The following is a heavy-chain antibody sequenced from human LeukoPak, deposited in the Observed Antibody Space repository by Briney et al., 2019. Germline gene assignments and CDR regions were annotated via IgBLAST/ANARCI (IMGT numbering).Heavy chain of an antibody. D-gene: IGHD2-2*01. Sequence: QPGGSLRLSCAASGFIFSNYWMTWVREAPGKGLEWVANIKQDGSEKYYVDSVKGRFTISRDNAKKTLYLQMNSLRAEDTAIYYCARDGGGCSSTSCYDRLDYWGQGTLVSVSS. CDR3: ARDGGGCSSTSCYDRLDY. V-gene: IGHV3-7*04. CDR1: GFIFSNYW. CDR2: IKQDGSEK. J-gene: IGHJ4*02.